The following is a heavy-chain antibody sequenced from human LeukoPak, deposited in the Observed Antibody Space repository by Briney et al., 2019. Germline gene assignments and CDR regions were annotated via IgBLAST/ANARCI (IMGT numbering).Heavy chain of an antibody. CDR3: ARGRVTANFDF. CDR1: GFTFSDSY. J-gene: IGHJ4*02. V-gene: IGHV3-11*01. CDR2: ISRGGSTT. Sequence: GGSLRLSCAASGFTFSDSYMSWIRQAPGKGLEWVLYISRGGSTTYYADSVKGRFTISRDNAKNSLYLQMNSLRAEDTAVYYCARGRVTANFDFWGQGTLVTVSS. D-gene: IGHD2-21*02.